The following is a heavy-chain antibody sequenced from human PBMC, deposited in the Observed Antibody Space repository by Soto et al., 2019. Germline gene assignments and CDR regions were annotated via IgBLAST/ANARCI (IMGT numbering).Heavy chain of an antibody. D-gene: IGHD2-8*01. Sequence: EVQLVECGGGLVQPGAALRLSCAASGFTFTKYWMHWVRLAPGKGPVWVSYISSDGTTTDYADSVKGRFTISRDNANNMLYLQMDSLRVEDTAAYYCAIQDCTNGVCLEAAVTVGGALEYWGQLAQVTVSS. CDR1: GFTFTKYW. CDR3: AIQDCTNGVCLEAAVTVGGALEY. J-gene: IGHJ4*02. V-gene: IGHV3-74*01. CDR2: ISSDGTTT.